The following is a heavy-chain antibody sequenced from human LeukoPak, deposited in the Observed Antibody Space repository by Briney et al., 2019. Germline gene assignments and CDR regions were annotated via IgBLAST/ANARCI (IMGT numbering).Heavy chain of an antibody. CDR3: ARDKGDYGMDV. CDR2: ISYDGSNK. Sequence: GGSLRLSCAASGFTFSNAWMSWVRQAPGKGLEWVAVISYDGSNKYYADSVKGRFTISRDNSKNTLYLQMNSLRAEDTAVYYCARDKGDYGMDVWGQGTTVTVSS. CDR1: GFTFSNAW. J-gene: IGHJ6*02. V-gene: IGHV3-30-3*01.